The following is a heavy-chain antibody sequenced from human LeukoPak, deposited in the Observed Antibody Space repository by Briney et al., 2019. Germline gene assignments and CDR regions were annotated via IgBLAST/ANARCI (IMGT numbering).Heavy chain of an antibody. D-gene: IGHD2-15*01. CDR3: AKSRQDRTAFDI. CDR1: GFSFSSYW. V-gene: IGHV3-7*03. CDR2: IKQDGSEK. J-gene: IGHJ3*02. Sequence: GGSLRLSCAASGFSFSSYWMSWVRQAPGKGLDWVAYIKQDGSEKYYVDSVKGRFTISRDNSKNTLYLQMSSLRAEDTALYYCAKSRQDRTAFDIWGQGTQVTVSS.